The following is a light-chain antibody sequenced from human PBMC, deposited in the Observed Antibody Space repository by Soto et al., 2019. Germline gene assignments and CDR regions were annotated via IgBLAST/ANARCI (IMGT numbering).Light chain of an antibody. J-gene: IGKJ4*01. V-gene: IGKV1-5*03. CDR1: QNIDAW. CDR3: QRYNTYPLT. CDR2: KAS. Sequence: IQMTQSPSTLSASVGDRVTITCRASQNIDAWLAWYQQKPGKAPKVLIYKASSSESGVPSRFSGSGSGTEFTLTISSLQPDDSATYYCQRYNTYPLTFGGGTKVEIK.